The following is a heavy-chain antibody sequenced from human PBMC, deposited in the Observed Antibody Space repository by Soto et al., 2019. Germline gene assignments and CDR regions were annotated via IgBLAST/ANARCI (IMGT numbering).Heavy chain of an antibody. CDR1: GFTFSSYS. V-gene: IGHV3-21*01. CDR2: ISSSSSYI. D-gene: IGHD6-6*01. J-gene: IGHJ5*02. CDR3: AREGGGSSSSNWFDP. Sequence: GGSLRLSCAASGFTFSSYSMNWVRQAPGKGLEWVSSISSSSSYIYYADSVKGRFTISRDNAKNSLYLQMNSLRAEDTAVYYCAREGGGSSSSNWFDPWGQGTLVTVSS.